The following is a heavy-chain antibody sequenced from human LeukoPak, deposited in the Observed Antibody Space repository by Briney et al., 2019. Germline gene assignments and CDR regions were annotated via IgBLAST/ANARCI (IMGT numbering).Heavy chain of an antibody. Sequence: GGSLRLSCSASGFTFSSYAMHWVRQAPGKGLEWVSAISGSGGSTYYADSVKGRFTISRDNSKNTLYLQMNSLRAEDTAVYYCAKDPYDSSGYCNYWGQGTLVTVSS. D-gene: IGHD3-22*01. CDR3: AKDPYDSSGYCNY. CDR1: GFTFSSYA. V-gene: IGHV3-23*01. CDR2: ISGSGGST. J-gene: IGHJ4*02.